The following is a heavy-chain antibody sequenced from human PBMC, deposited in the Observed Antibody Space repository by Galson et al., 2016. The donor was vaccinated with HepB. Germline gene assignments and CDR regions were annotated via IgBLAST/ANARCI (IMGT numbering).Heavy chain of an antibody. CDR3: ANGGYYNFDQ. Sequence: SLRLSCAASGFTFDDYAMHWVRQAPGKGLEWVSGISWNSGSIGYADSVKGRFTISRDNAKNSLYLQMNSLRPEDTAVYYCANGGYYNFDQWGQGTLVTVSS. V-gene: IGHV3-9*01. D-gene: IGHD3-22*01. J-gene: IGHJ4*02. CDR2: ISWNSGSI. CDR1: GFTFDDYA.